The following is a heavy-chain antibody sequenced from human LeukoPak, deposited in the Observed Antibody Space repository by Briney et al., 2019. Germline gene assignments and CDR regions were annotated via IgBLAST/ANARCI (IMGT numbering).Heavy chain of an antibody. V-gene: IGHV4-4*07. CDR3: ATWTYCSGGSCYGNYYMDV. D-gene: IGHD2-15*01. CDR2: IYTSGST. J-gene: IGHJ6*03. CDR1: GGSISSYY. Sequence: SETLSLTCTVSGGSISSYYWSWIRQPAGKGLEWIGRIYTSGSTNYNPSLKSRVTMSVDTSKNQFSLKMSSVTAVDTTVYYCATWTYCSGGSCYGNYYMDVWGKGTTVTVSS.